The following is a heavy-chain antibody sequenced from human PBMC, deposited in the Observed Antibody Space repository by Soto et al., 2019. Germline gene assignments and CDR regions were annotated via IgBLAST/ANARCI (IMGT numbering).Heavy chain of an antibody. Sequence: PGGSLKLCCKVSGYSFTRCCISWVRQMPGLGLELMGRIDPSDSYTTDSPSFQGHAATAAHKTISTAHLQWSTLKASDTARSYCAKDKDCSGRSCCYYYYGMDVWGQGTTVTVSS. CDR2: IDPSDSYT. CDR1: GYSFTRCC. V-gene: IGHV5-10-1*01. D-gene: IGHD2-15*01. CDR3: AKDKDCSGRSCCYYYYGMDV. J-gene: IGHJ6*02.